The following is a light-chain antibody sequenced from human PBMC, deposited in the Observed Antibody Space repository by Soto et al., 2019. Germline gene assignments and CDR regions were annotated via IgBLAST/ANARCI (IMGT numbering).Light chain of an antibody. Sequence: QSVLTQPPSASGTPGQRVTISCSGSDSNIGSNTVNWYYQLPGAAPKLLIYANNQRPSGVPDRFSGSKSGTSASLAISGLQSEDEADYYCAAWDDSLNGVLFGGGTKVTVL. V-gene: IGLV1-44*01. CDR3: AAWDDSLNGVL. CDR1: DSNIGSNT. J-gene: IGLJ2*01. CDR2: ANN.